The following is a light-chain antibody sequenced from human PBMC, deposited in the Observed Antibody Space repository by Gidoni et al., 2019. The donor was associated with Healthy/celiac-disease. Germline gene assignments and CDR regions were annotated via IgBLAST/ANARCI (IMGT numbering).Light chain of an antibody. CDR2: GAS. Sequence: EIVMTQSPATLSVSPGERATLSCRASQSVSSNLAWDQQKPGQAPRLLIYGASTRATGIPARFSGSGSGTEFTLNISSLQSEDFAVYYCQQYNNWPPPYTFGQGTKLEIK. J-gene: IGKJ2*01. CDR1: QSVSSN. CDR3: QQYNNWPPPYT. V-gene: IGKV3-15*01.